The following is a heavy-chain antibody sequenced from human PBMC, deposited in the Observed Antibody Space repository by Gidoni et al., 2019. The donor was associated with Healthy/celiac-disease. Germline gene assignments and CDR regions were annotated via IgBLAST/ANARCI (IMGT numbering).Heavy chain of an antibody. Sequence: EVQLVESGGGLVQPGRYLRLSCAASGFTFDDYAMHWVRQAPGKGLEWVSGISWNSGSIGYADSVKGRFTIARDNAKNSLYLQMNSLRAEDTALYYCAKGRDIRMAYFDYWGQGTLVTVSS. CDR3: AKGRDIRMAYFDY. V-gene: IGHV3-9*01. D-gene: IGHD2-15*01. CDR1: GFTFDDYA. CDR2: ISWNSGSI. J-gene: IGHJ4*02.